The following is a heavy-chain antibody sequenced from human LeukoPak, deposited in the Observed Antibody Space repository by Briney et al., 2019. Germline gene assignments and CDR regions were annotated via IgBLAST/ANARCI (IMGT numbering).Heavy chain of an antibody. D-gene: IGHD2-15*01. Sequence: PGGSLRLSCAASGFTFNNYGMHWVRQAPGKGLEWVAFIRYDGRNKYYADSVKGRFTISRDNSKNTLYLQMNSLRAEDTAVYYCAKEAKASRYCSGGSCYSRWFDPWGQGTLVTVSS. CDR3: AKEAKASRYCSGGSCYSRWFDP. CDR1: GFTFNNYG. J-gene: IGHJ5*02. CDR2: IRYDGRNK. V-gene: IGHV3-30*02.